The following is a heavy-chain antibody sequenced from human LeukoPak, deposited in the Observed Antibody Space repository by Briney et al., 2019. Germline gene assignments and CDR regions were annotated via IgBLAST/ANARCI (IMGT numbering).Heavy chain of an antibody. V-gene: IGHV4-61*02. CDR2: IYTSGST. J-gene: IGHJ4*02. CDR3: ARGLWFGDENPPYFDY. Sequence: PSETLSLTCTVSGGSISSSNYYWSWIRQPAGKGLEWIGRIYTSGSTNYNPSLKSRVTISVDTSKNQFSLKLSSVTAADTAVYYCARGLWFGDENPPYFDYWGQGTLVTVSS. D-gene: IGHD3-10*01. CDR1: GGSISSSNYY.